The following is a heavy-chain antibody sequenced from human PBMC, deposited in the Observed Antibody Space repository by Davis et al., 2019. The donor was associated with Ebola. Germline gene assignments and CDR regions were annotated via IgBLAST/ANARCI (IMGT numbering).Heavy chain of an antibody. CDR3: AKDYATIFPYYFDY. CDR1: GFTFSSYT. Sequence: GESLKISCSASGFTFSSYTMHWVRQAPGKGLEYVSAISSNGGSTYYADSVKGRFTISRDNSKNTLYLQMNSLRAEDTAVYYCAKDYATIFPYYFDYWGQGTLVTVSS. J-gene: IGHJ4*02. V-gene: IGHV3-64*04. D-gene: IGHD3-3*01. CDR2: ISSNGGST.